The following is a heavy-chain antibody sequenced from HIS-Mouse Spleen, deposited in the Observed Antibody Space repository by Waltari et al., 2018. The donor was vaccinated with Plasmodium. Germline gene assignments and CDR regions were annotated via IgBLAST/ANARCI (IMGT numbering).Heavy chain of an antibody. CDR3: TTGLGALDI. CDR1: AFTFSHGR. J-gene: IGHJ3*02. D-gene: IGHD1-1*01. CDR2: NKNESYGGST. Sequence: EVQLVESGGRLVKHGGCFRLSCPAFAFTFSHGRQSWVRRAPWTGAERVSRNKNESYGGSTAFGGPVKRILTSSWDDSKNTLYLQMSSLRSEDTAVYYCTTGLGALDIWGQGTTVTVSS. V-gene: IGHV3-15*01.